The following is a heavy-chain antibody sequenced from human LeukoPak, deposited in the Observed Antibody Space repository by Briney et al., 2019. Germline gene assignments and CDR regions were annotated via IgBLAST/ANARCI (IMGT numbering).Heavy chain of an antibody. CDR3: VREARGREGLGGSFDI. D-gene: IGHD3-16*01. CDR2: IWYDASKK. CDR1: GFTFRNYA. V-gene: IGHV3-33*01. Sequence: SGGSLRLSCAASGFTFRNYAMHWVRQAPGKGLEWVAVIWYDASKKYYVDSVKGRFTISRDYSQNTLYLEMNSLGAEDTAVYYCVREARGREGLGGSFDIWGQGTMVTVSS. J-gene: IGHJ3*02.